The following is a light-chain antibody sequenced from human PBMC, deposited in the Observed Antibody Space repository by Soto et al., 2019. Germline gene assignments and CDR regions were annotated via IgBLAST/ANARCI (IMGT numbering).Light chain of an antibody. CDR3: QQYGSSVIT. J-gene: IGKJ5*01. Sequence: EIVLTESPGTLSLSPGERATLSCRASQSLSSNLAWYQQKPGQAPRLLIYGASSRATGIPDRFSGSGSGTDFTLTISRLGPEDFAVYYCQQYGSSVITFGQGTRLEIK. CDR2: GAS. CDR1: QSLSSN. V-gene: IGKV3-20*01.